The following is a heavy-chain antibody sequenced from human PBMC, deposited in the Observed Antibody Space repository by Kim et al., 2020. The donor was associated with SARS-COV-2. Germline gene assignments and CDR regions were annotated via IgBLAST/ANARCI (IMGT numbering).Heavy chain of an antibody. Sequence: GGSLRLSCAASGFTFSVSAMHWVRQASGKGLEWVGRIRSKVNSYATGYAASVKGRFTISRDDSKNTAYLQMNSLKIEDTAVYYCTRQEGGSNPDQPWGQGTLVTVSS. V-gene: IGHV3-73*01. CDR1: GFTFSVSA. CDR3: TRQEGGSNPDQP. D-gene: IGHD2-2*01. CDR2: IRSKVNSYAT. J-gene: IGHJ5*02.